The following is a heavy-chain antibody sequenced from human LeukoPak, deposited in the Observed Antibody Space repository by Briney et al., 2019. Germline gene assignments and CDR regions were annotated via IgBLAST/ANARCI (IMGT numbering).Heavy chain of an antibody. CDR1: GYTFTSYG. CDR3: ARDQGIFPGYPYYYYGMDV. CDR2: ISAYNGNT. V-gene: IGHV1-18*01. J-gene: IGHJ6*02. Sequence: ASVTVSFMSSGYTFTSYGISWVRQAPGKGLAWMGWISAYNGNTIYAQKLQRRVTMTTDTSTSTAYMELRSLRSDDTAVYYCARDQGIFPGYPYYYYGMDVWGQGTTVTVSS. D-gene: IGHD3-9*01.